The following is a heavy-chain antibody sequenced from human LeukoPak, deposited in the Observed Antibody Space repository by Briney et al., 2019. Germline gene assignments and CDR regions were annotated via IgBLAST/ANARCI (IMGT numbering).Heavy chain of an antibody. D-gene: IGHD2-21*02. V-gene: IGHV3-7*01. CDR2: IDQDGSSE. CDR3: ARGDWAPFDY. Sequence: GGSLRLSCAAAGFTFSDYWMNWVRQAPGKGLEWVANIDQDGSSEYYVGSVQGRFTISRDNAKNSLYLQMNSLRAEDTAVYYCARGDWAPFDYWGQGSLLTVSS. CDR1: GFTFSDYW. J-gene: IGHJ4*02.